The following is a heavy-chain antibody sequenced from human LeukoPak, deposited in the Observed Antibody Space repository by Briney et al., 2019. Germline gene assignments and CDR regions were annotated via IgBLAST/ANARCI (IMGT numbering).Heavy chain of an antibody. V-gene: IGHV3-7*01. CDR2: IKQDGSVK. CDR3: AREFWGTETTFDY. CDR1: GFTFSRNW. J-gene: IGHJ4*02. Sequence: QPGGSLRLSCAASGFTFSRNWMSWVRQAPGKGLEWVANIKQDGSVKNYVDSVKGRFTISRDNAKNSLYLQMNSLRAEDTAVYYCAREFWGTETTFDYWGQGTLVTVSS. D-gene: IGHD3-16*01.